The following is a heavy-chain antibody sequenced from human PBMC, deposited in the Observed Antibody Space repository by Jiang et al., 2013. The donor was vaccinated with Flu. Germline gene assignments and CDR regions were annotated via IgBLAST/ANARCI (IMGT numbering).Heavy chain of an antibody. V-gene: IGHV4-59*08. CDR2: IYDSGNT. CDR1: GGSISSYF. J-gene: IGHJ5*02. CDR3: ARHNVAAGWFDP. Sequence: LLKPSETLSLTCNVSGGSISSYFWTWIRQPPGKGLEWIGYIYDSGNTKYNPSLKSRVTLSLDTSKNQFSLKLNSVTAADTAVYYCARHNVAAGWFDPWGQGTLVTVSS.